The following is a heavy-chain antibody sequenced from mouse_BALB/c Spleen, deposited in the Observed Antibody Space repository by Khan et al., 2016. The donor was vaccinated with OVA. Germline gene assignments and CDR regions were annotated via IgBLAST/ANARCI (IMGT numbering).Heavy chain of an antibody. J-gene: IGHJ3*01. Sequence: EVQLQESGPSLVKPSQTLSLTCSVTGDSITSGYWNWIRKFPGNKLEYMGYISYSGNSYYNPSLKSRISVTRDTPKTQYYLQLNSVTTEDTATYYCACELRGFAYWGQGTLVTVSA. D-gene: IGHD1-1*01. CDR2: ISYSGNS. CDR1: GDSITSGY. V-gene: IGHV3-8*02. CDR3: ACELRGFAY.